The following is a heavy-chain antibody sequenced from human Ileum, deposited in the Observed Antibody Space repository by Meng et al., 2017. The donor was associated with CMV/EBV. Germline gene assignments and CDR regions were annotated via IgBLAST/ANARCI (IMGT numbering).Heavy chain of an antibody. CDR1: GFTFSSYG. D-gene: IGHD1-26*01. CDR2: IRYDGSNK. CDR3: AKDGSGSYGGAFDI. J-gene: IGHJ3*02. Sequence: SGFTFSSYGMHWVRQAPGKGLEWVAFIRYDGSNKYYADSVKGRFTISRDNSKNTLYLQMNSLRAEDTAVYYCAKDGSGSYGGAFDIWGQGTMVTVSS. V-gene: IGHV3-30*02.